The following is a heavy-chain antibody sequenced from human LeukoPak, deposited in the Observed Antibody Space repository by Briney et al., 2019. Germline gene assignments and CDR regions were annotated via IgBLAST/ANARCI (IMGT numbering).Heavy chain of an antibody. Sequence: GGSLRLSCAASGIVFSNTAMNWARHSPGRGLEWVSAISGGGERTFYADSVKGRFSISRDNSKNMLYLQMNSLRADDTAIYYCGKDGGQYSSGPEFDPRGQGALVTVSS. J-gene: IGHJ5*02. D-gene: IGHD6-19*01. CDR2: ISGGGERT. CDR3: GKDGGQYSSGPEFDP. CDR1: GIVFSNTA. V-gene: IGHV3-23*01.